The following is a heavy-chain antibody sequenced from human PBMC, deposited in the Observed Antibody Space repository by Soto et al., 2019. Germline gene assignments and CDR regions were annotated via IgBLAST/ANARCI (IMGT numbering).Heavy chain of an antibody. V-gene: IGHV1-46*01. CDR2: INPSGGST. J-gene: IGHJ3*02. CDR3: AREIGVMGIAARPGRGAFDI. D-gene: IGHD6-6*01. Sequence: ASVKVSCKASGYIFTGYYMHWVRQAPGQGLEWMGIINPSGGSTSYAQKFQGRVTMTRDTSTSTVYMELSSLRSEDTAVYYCAREIGVMGIAARPGRGAFDIWGQGTMVTVSS. CDR1: GYIFTGYY.